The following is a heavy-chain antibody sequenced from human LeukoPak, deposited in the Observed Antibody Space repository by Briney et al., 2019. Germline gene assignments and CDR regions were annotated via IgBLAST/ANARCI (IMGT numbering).Heavy chain of an antibody. CDR1: GGSISSYY. CDR3: ARDLGAWTGTLNYYMDV. J-gene: IGHJ6*03. V-gene: IGHV4-4*07. Sequence: PSETLSLTCTVSGGSISSYYWSWIRQPAGKGLEWIGRIYTSGSTNYNPSLKSRVTMSVDTSKNQFSLKLSSVTAADTAVYYCARDLGAWTGTLNYYMDVWGKGTTVTVSS. D-gene: IGHD1-1*01. CDR2: IYTSGST.